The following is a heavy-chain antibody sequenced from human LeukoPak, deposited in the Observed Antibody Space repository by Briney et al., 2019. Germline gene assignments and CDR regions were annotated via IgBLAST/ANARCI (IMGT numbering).Heavy chain of an antibody. D-gene: IGHD6-19*01. V-gene: IGHV3-7*03. Sequence: GGSLRLSCEGSGFSFSSYWMTWVRQLPGKGPGWVANIRQDESERYFADSVKGRFTISRDNAKNTVYLQMNNMRVDDTAVYYCARVAGWHWFDPWGQGTLVTVSS. J-gene: IGHJ5*02. CDR1: GFSFSSYW. CDR2: IRQDESER. CDR3: ARVAGWHWFDP.